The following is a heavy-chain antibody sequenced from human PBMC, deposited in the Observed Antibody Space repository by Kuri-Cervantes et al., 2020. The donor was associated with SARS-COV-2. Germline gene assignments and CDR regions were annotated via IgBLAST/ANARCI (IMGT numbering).Heavy chain of an antibody. Sequence: ASVKVSCKASGYTFTSYGISWVRQAPGQGLEWMGWISTYNGNTNYAQKFQGRVTMTEDTSTDTAYMELSSLRSEDTAVYYCATGPPTYYYDSSGPGGWFDPWGQGTLVTVSS. CDR2: ISTYNGNT. V-gene: IGHV1-18*01. J-gene: IGHJ5*02. CDR3: ATGPPTYYYDSSGPGGWFDP. CDR1: GYTFTSYG. D-gene: IGHD3-22*01.